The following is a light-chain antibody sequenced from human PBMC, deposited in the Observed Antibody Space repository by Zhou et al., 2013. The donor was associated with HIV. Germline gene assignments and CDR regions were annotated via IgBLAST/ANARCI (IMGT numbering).Light chain of an antibody. CDR2: AAS. CDR3: QHTFTYPHSL. J-gene: IGKJ4*01. Sequence: DISMSQSPFSVSASVGDRVTITCRASQGISSWLAWYQQKPGKAPTLLIYAASSLQSGVPSRFSGSGSGTDFTLTISGLQPEDFATYYCQHTFTYPHSLFGGGTRVEIK. V-gene: IGKV1-12*01. CDR1: QGISSW.